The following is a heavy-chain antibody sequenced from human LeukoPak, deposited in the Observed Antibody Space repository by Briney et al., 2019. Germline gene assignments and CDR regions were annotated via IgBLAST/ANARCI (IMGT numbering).Heavy chain of an antibody. V-gene: IGHV1-8*01. CDR1: EYTFTSYD. D-gene: IGHD6-6*01. CDR2: MNPNSGNT. Sequence: VASVKVSCKASEYTFTSYDINWVRQATGQGLEWMGWMNPNSGNTGYAQKFQGRVTMTRVTSISTAYMELNNLTSEDTAVYYCARGSWGEIAGRKSLEFWGQGSLVTVSS. J-gene: IGHJ4*02. CDR3: ARGSWGEIAGRKSLEF.